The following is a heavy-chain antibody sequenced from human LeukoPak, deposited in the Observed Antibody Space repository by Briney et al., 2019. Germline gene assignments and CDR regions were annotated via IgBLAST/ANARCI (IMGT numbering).Heavy chain of an antibody. J-gene: IGHJ5*02. Sequence: SETLSLTCAVYGGSFSGYYWSWIRQPPGKGLEWIGEINHSGSTNYNPSLKSRVTISVDTSKNQFSLKLSSVTAADTAVYYCARPARQKAHGWFDPWGQGTLVTVSS. CDR2: INHSGST. CDR1: GGSFSGYY. D-gene: IGHD2-2*01. V-gene: IGHV4-34*01. CDR3: ARPARQKAHGWFDP.